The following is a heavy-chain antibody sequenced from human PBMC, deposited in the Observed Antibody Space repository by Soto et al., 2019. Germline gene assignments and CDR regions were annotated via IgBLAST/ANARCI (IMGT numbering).Heavy chain of an antibody. CDR3: AIIGGDYGANNWFDP. Sequence: QVQLQESGPGLVKPSETLSLTCTVSGGSISRNYWSWIRQSPGKGLEWSGHIYYSGSTKYNPSLTSRVIISIDTSKNQFSLRLTSVTAADTAIYYCAIIGGDYGANNWFDPWGQGALVTVSS. D-gene: IGHD4-17*01. V-gene: IGHV4-59*01. CDR1: GGSISRNY. J-gene: IGHJ5*02. CDR2: IYYSGST.